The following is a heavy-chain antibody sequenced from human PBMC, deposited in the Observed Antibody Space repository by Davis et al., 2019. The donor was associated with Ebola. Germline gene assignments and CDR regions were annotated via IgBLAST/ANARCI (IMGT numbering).Heavy chain of an antibody. CDR3: ARLYYGSGSQNWFDP. J-gene: IGHJ5*02. Sequence: MPSETLSLTCAVYGGSFSGYYWSWIRQPPGKGLEWIGEINHSGITNYNPSLKSRVTLSLDTSKNQFSLKLSSVTAADTAVYYCARLYYGSGSQNWFDPWGQGTLVTVSS. V-gene: IGHV4-34*01. CDR2: INHSGIT. CDR1: GGSFSGYY. D-gene: IGHD3-10*01.